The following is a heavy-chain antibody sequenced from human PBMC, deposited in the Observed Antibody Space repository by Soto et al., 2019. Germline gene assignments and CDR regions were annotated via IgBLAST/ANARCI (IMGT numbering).Heavy chain of an antibody. D-gene: IGHD5-18*01. CDR1: GGTFSSYA. V-gene: IGHV1-69*01. CDR2: IIPISATT. J-gene: IGHJ6*02. Sequence: QVQLVQSGAEVKKPGSSVKVSCKTSGGTFSSYAINWVRQAPGQGLEWMGGIIPISATTTYAQKFQGRVTITADVSTSIAYMELSSLRSEDTALYYCASDPRYSYGHSPHRGMDVWGQGTTVTVSS. CDR3: ASDPRYSYGHSPHRGMDV.